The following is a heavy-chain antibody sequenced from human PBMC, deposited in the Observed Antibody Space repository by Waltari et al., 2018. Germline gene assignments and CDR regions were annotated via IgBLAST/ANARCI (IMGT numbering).Heavy chain of an antibody. V-gene: IGHV4-34*01. Sequence: QVQLQQWGAGLLKPSETLSLTCAVYGGSFGGYYWTWTRQPPGKGLEWIGEINHSGSTNYNPSLKSRVTISVDTSKNQFSLKLSSVTAADTAVYYCARVGYSSSPGGYFDYWGQGTLVTVSS. J-gene: IGHJ4*02. D-gene: IGHD6-6*01. CDR2: INHSGST. CDR1: GGSFGGYY. CDR3: ARVGYSSSPGGYFDY.